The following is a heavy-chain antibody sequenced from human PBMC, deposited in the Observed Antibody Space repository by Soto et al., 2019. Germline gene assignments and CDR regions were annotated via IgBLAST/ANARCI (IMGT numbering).Heavy chain of an antibody. Sequence: QVQLVESGGGVVQPGRSLRLSCAASGFTFSSYAMHWVRQAPGKGLEWGAVISYDGSNKYYADSVKGRFTISRDNYKNTLYLQMNSLRAEDTAVYYCARVGWELRPGWYYFDYWGQGTLVTVSS. CDR3: ARVGWELRPGWYYFDY. CDR2: ISYDGSNK. CDR1: GFTFSSYA. J-gene: IGHJ4*02. V-gene: IGHV3-30-3*01. D-gene: IGHD2-15*01.